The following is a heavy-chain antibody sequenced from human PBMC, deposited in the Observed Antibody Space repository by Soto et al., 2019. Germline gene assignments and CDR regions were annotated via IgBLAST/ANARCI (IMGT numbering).Heavy chain of an antibody. CDR3: ARDPEPDMDIPLFDY. CDR1: GFTFSSYA. D-gene: IGHD3-9*01. Sequence: QVQLVESGGGVVQPGRSLRLSCAASGFTFSSYAMHWVRQAPGKGLEWVAVISYDGSNKYYADSVKGRFTISRDNSKNTLYLQRNSLRAEDTAVYYCARDPEPDMDIPLFDYGGQGTLVTVSS. V-gene: IGHV3-30-3*01. CDR2: ISYDGSNK. J-gene: IGHJ4*02.